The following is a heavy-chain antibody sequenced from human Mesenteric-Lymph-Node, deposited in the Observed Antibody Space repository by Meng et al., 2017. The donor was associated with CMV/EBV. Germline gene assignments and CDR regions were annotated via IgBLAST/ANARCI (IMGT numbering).Heavy chain of an antibody. CDR1: GYSFTNYW. CDR3: AKSRRASTYAYDAFDV. Sequence: KVSCKASGYSFTNYWLGWVRQMPGKGLEWMGIIYPGDSDTRYSPSFQGQVTISADKSLTSAYLHWGSLKASDSAMYYCAKSRRASTYAYDAFDVWGQGTMVTVSS. D-gene: IGHD3-16*01. CDR2: IYPGDSDT. J-gene: IGHJ3*01. V-gene: IGHV5-51*01.